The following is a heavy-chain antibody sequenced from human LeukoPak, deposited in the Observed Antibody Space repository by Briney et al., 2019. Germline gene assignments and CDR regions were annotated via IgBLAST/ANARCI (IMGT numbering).Heavy chain of an antibody. J-gene: IGHJ4*02. Sequence: GGSLRLSCAASGFTFSSYSMNWVRQAPGKGLEWVSAISGSGGSTYYADSVKGRFTISRDNSKNTLYLQMNSLRAEDTAVYYCAKDRSLRSSSWYMWGQGTLVTVSS. CDR1: GFTFSSYS. CDR3: AKDRSLRSSSWYM. CDR2: ISGSGGST. V-gene: IGHV3-23*01. D-gene: IGHD6-13*01.